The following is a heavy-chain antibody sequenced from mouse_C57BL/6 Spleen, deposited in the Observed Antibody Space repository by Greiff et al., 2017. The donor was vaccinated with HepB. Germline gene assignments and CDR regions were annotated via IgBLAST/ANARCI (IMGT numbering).Heavy chain of an antibody. J-gene: IGHJ4*01. CDR1: GFSLTSYG. D-gene: IGHD2-2*01. Sequence: VQLQQSGPGLVQPSQSLSITCTVSGFSLTSYGVHWVRQSPGKGLEWLGVIWSGGSTDYNAAFISRLSISKDNSKSQVFFKMNSLKADDTAIYYCARRGGVTTGGYAMDYWGQGTSVTVSS. CDR3: ARRGGVTTGGYAMDY. CDR2: IWSGGST. V-gene: IGHV2-2*01.